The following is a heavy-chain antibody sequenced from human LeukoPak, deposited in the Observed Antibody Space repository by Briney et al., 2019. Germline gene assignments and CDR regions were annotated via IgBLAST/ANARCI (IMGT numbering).Heavy chain of an antibody. D-gene: IGHD2-2*01. V-gene: IGHV3-33*01. CDR2: IWYDGSNK. J-gene: IGHJ5*01. Sequence: GGSLRLSCAASGFTFTNYGMHWVRQAPGKGLEWVAVIWYDGSNKYYADSVKGRFTISRDNSKNTLYLQMDSLRAEDTAVYYCATDSSLCPDSWGQGTLVTVSS. CDR1: GFTFTNYG. CDR3: ATDSSLCPDS.